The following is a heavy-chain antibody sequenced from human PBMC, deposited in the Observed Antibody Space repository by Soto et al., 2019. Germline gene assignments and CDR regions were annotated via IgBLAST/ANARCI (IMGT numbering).Heavy chain of an antibody. J-gene: IGHJ5*02. CDR1: GFTFSSYS. D-gene: IGHD2-2*02. CDR3: ARLNCSSTSCYKYIRWFDP. CDR2: FISSSSYI. Sequence: PGGSLRLSCAASGFTFSSYSMNWVRQAPGKGLEWVSSFISSSSYIYYADSVKGRFTISRDNAKNSLYLQMNSLRAEDTAVYYCARLNCSSTSCYKYIRWFDPWGQGTLVTVSS. V-gene: IGHV3-21*01.